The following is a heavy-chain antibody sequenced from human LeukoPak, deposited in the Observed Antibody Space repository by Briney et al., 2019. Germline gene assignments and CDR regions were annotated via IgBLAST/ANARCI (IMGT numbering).Heavy chain of an antibody. CDR3: AKDAGVQLERPDY. J-gene: IGHJ4*02. V-gene: IGHV3-9*01. CDR1: GFTFDDYA. D-gene: IGHD1-1*01. CDR2: ISWNSGSI. Sequence: PGRSLRLSCAASGFTFDDYAMHWVRQAPGKGLEWVSGISWNSGSIGYADSVKGRFPISRANAKNSLYLQMNSLRAEDTALYYCAKDAGVQLERPDYWGQGTLVTVSS.